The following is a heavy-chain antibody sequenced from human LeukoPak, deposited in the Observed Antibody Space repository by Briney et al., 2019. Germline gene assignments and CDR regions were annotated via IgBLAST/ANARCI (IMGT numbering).Heavy chain of an antibody. CDR2: IIPIFGTA. CDR3: ARGHNSGYDTRAASFDY. CDR1: GGTFSSYA. J-gene: IGHJ4*02. D-gene: IGHD5-12*01. V-gene: IGHV1-69*13. Sequence: GASVKVSCKASGGTFSSYAISWVRQAPAQGLEWMGGIIPIFGTANYAQKFQGRVTITADESTSTAYMELSSLRSEDTAVYYCARGHNSGYDTRAASFDYCGQGTLVTVSS.